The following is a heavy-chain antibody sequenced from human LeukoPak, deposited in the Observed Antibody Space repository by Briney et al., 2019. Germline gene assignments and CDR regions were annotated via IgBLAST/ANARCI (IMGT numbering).Heavy chain of an antibody. CDR2: INHSGST. CDR3: ARAPWDSYYNSYFDY. Sequence: SETLSLTCAVCGGSFSGYYWSWIRQPPGKGLEWIGEINHSGSTNYNPSLKSRVTISIDKSKNQFSLKVSSVTAADTAIYYCARAPWDSYYNSYFDYWGQGTLVAVSS. J-gene: IGHJ4*02. D-gene: IGHD3-10*01. V-gene: IGHV4-34*01. CDR1: GGSFSGYY.